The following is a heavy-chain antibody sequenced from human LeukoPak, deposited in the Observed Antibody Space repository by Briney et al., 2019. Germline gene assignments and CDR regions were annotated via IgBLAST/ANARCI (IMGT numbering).Heavy chain of an antibody. Sequence: GGSLRLSCAASGFTFSNYAMSWVRQAPGKGLEWVSGIGVSGGGTFYADSVRGRFTTSRDNSKNTLFLQMNSLRAEDTAVYYCARNWGLEYWGQGTLVIVSS. CDR2: IGVSGGGT. D-gene: IGHD7-27*01. CDR3: ARNWGLEY. V-gene: IGHV3-23*01. J-gene: IGHJ4*02. CDR1: GFTFSNYA.